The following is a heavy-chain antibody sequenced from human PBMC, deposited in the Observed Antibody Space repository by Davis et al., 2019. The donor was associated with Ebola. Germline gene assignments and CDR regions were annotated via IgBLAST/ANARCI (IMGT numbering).Heavy chain of an antibody. J-gene: IGHJ6*02. D-gene: IGHD3-10*01. Sequence: PGGSLRLSCAASGFTVSSNYMSWVRQAPGKGLEWVSVIYSGGSTYYADSVKGRFTISRDNSKNTLYLQMNSLRAEDTAVYYCARDRGMVQGVGYYYYYGMDVWGQGTTVTVSS. CDR2: IYSGGST. V-gene: IGHV3-53*01. CDR1: GFTVSSNY. CDR3: ARDRGMVQGVGYYYYYGMDV.